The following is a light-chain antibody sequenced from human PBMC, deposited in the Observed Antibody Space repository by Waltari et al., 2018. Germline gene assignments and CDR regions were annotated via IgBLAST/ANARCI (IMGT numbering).Light chain of an antibody. CDR2: EVT. J-gene: IGLJ3*02. CDR3: TSYISGSSWV. Sequence: QSALTQPASVSGSPGQSITISCTGTSSDVGGYNYVSWYQQHPGKAPKLIIYEVTDRPSGMSKRFSGSKSDNTASLTISGLQAEDEADYYCTSYISGSSWVFGGGTKLTVL. CDR1: SSDVGGYNY. V-gene: IGLV2-14*01.